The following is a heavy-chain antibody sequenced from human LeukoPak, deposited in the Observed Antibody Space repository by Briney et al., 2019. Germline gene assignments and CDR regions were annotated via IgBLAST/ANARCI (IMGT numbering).Heavy chain of an antibody. CDR3: ARRYYYGSGSHYFDE. CDR2: IYPGDSDT. Sequence: GESLKISCEGSGYSFSSFWIGWVRQMPGKGLEWMGVIYPGDSDTRYSPSFQGQVTISADNSVNTMYLQWSSLKASDTAMYYCARRYYYGSGSHYFDEWGQGTLVTVSS. CDR1: GYSFSSFW. V-gene: IGHV5-51*01. J-gene: IGHJ4*02. D-gene: IGHD3-10*01.